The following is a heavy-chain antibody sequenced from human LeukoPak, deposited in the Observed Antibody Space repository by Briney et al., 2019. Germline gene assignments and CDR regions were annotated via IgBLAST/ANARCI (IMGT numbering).Heavy chain of an antibody. CDR3: ARALPYYYDSSGYRGYYYYYMDV. V-gene: IGHV1-8*01. J-gene: IGHJ6*03. CDR1: GYTFTSYD. Sequence: GAPVKVSCKASGYTFTSYDINWVRQATGQGLEWMGWMNPNSGNTGYAQKFQGRVTMTRNTSISTAYMELSSLRSEDTAVYYCARALPYYYDSSGYRGYYYYYMDVWGKGTTVTVSS. CDR2: MNPNSGNT. D-gene: IGHD3-22*01.